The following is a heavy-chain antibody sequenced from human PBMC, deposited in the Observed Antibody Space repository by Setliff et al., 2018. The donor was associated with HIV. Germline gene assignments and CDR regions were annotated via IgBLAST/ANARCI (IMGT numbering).Heavy chain of an antibody. CDR2: INEDGSEQ. V-gene: IGHV3-7*03. Sequence: PGESLKISCEVSGFPFSSFWMTWVRQAPGRGLEWVANINEDGSEQFYVESVKGRFIISRDNNKGSFYLQMNSLGVEDTAVYYCARDSGPYHDYVWGTYRPIYFQHWGQGTLVTVSS. CDR1: GFPFSSFW. D-gene: IGHD3-16*02. CDR3: ARDSGPYHDYVWGTYRPIYFQH. J-gene: IGHJ1*01.